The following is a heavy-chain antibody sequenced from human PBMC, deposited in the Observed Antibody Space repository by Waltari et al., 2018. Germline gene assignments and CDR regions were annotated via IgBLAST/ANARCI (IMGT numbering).Heavy chain of an antibody. CDR1: GYTFTNYA. CDR2: INPHSGEV. J-gene: IGHJ5*02. CDR3: SDSSGP. D-gene: IGHD3-22*01. Sequence: QVQLVQSGADVKKPGASVKVSCRASGYTFTNYALHWVRQATGQGLGWMGWINPHSGEVGYTQRFQGRITMTRNTSINTVYMELSSLTADDTATYYCSDSSGPWGQGTLVTVSS. V-gene: IGHV1-8*01.